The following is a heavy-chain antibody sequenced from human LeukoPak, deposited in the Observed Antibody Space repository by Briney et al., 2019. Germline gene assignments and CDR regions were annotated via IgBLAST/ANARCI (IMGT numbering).Heavy chain of an antibody. CDR3: ARHRYGGRFDY. CDR2: IYYSGST. CDR1: GGSISSYY. J-gene: IGHJ4*02. D-gene: IGHD5-12*01. Sequence: SETLSLTCTVSGGSISSYYWSWIRQPPGKGLEWIGYIYYSGSTNYNPSLKSRVTISVDTSKNQFSLKLSSVTAADTAVYYCARHRYGGRFDYWGQGTLVTVSS. V-gene: IGHV4-59*08.